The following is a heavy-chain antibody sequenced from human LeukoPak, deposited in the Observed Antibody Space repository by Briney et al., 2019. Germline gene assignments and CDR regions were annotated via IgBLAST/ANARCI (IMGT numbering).Heavy chain of an antibody. J-gene: IGHJ4*02. CDR3: AKGGIVDSSGYYLPYYFDY. Sequence: GRSLRLSCAASGFTFDDYAMHWVRQAPGKGLEWVSGISWNSGSIGYADSVKGRFTISRDNAKNPLYLQMNSLRAEDTALYYCAKGGIVDSSGYYLPYYFDYWGQGTLVTVSS. CDR1: GFTFDDYA. V-gene: IGHV3-9*01. CDR2: ISWNSGSI. D-gene: IGHD3-22*01.